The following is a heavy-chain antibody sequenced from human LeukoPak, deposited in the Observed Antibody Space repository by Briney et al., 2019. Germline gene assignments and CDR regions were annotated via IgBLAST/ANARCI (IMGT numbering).Heavy chain of an antibody. CDR2: INHSGST. CDR3: ARRKLERGEIDY. CDR1: GGSFSGHY. D-gene: IGHD1-1*01. V-gene: IGHV4-34*01. Sequence: SETLSLTCAVYGGSFSGHYWSWIRQPPGKGLEWIGEINHSGSTNYNPSLKSRVTISVDTSKNQFSLKLSSVTAADTAVYYCARRKLERGEIDYWGQGTLVTVSS. J-gene: IGHJ4*02.